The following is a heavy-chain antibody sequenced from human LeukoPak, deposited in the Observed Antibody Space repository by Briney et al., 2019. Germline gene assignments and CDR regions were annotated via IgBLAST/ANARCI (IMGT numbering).Heavy chain of an antibody. D-gene: IGHD7-27*01. CDR2: IYWNDDK. CDR3: AHRIWGAPGGY. J-gene: IGHJ4*02. V-gene: IGHV2-5*01. Sequence: SGPTLVNPTQTLTLTCTFSGFSLSTSGVGVGWVCQPPGKALEWLALIYWNDDKRYSPSLKSRLTITKDTSKNQVVLTMTNMDPVDTATYYCAHRIWGAPGGYWGQGTLVTVSS. CDR1: GFSLSTSGVG.